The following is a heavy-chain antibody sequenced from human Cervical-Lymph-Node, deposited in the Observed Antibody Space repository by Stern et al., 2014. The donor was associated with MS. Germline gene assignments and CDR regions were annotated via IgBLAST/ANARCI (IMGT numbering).Heavy chain of an antibody. Sequence: VQLVESGAEVKKPGSSVKVSCKASGGTFSSYPISWVRQAPGQGLEGMGRIIPILDIANYAQTLQGRLTITADKSTSTAYMEPSSLRSEDTAVYYCARRCTSTSCYTSDLDVWGQGTTVIVS. J-gene: IGHJ6*02. CDR2: IIPILDIA. D-gene: IGHD2-2*02. V-gene: IGHV1-69*09. CDR3: ARRCTSTSCYTSDLDV. CDR1: GGTFSSYP.